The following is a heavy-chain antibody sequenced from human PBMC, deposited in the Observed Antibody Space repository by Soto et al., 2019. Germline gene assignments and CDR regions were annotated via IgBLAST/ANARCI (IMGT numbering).Heavy chain of an antibody. J-gene: IGHJ4*02. CDR1: GLTFSSYA. Sequence: CLGLSCAASGLTFSSYAMHWVRQAPGKGLEWVAVISYDGSNKYYADSVKGRFTISRDNSKNTLYLQMNRLRAEDTPVYDCARDAGSSYDYWGQGTLVTVSS. D-gene: IGHD6-13*01. CDR3: ARDAGSSYDY. CDR2: ISYDGSNK. V-gene: IGHV3-30-3*01.